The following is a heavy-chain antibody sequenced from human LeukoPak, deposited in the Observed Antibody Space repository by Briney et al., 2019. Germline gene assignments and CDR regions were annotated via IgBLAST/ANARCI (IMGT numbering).Heavy chain of an antibody. Sequence: SHTLALPCAVSGHPHRRGYQWAWIRHSPGTWLEGIGRLFHCGSDHYTPSLQSRVTISVETSSNQFSLKMYSVTAADTAVYYCARDPRWLTRDCTSTSCYENYFDPCGQGTLVTVSS. V-gene: IGHV4-38-2*02. CDR3: ARDPRWLTRDCTSTSCYENYFDP. CDR1: GHPHRRGYQ. J-gene: IGHJ5*02. CDR2: LFHCGSD. D-gene: IGHD2-2*01.